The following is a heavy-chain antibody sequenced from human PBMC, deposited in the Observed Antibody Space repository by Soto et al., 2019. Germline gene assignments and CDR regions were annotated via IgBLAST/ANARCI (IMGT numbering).Heavy chain of an antibody. Sequence: GGSLRLSCAASGFTFSSYGMHWVRQAPGKGLEWVAVISYDGSNKYYADSVKGRFTISRDISKNTLYLQMNSLRAEDTAVYYCAKDDSMDYWGQGTRGTVSS. CDR1: GFTFSSYG. V-gene: IGHV3-30*18. CDR3: AKDDSMDY. D-gene: IGHD3-22*01. J-gene: IGHJ4*02. CDR2: ISYDGSNK.